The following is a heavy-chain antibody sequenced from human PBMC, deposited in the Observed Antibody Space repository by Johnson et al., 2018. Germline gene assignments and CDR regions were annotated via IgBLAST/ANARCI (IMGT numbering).Heavy chain of an antibody. D-gene: IGHD3-16*01. CDR2: LYNDGRP. CDR1: GFTVSGNY. Sequence: VQLVEAGGGLIEPGGSLRLSCAVSGFTVSGNYVTWVRQAPGKGLEWLSILYNDGRPDYADTVKGRVTISRDNSKNMVYLQLDSLGTDDSALYYCARASYVDLGAFDIWGQGTMLTVSS. V-gene: IGHV3-66*02. CDR3: ARASYVDLGAFDI. J-gene: IGHJ3*02.